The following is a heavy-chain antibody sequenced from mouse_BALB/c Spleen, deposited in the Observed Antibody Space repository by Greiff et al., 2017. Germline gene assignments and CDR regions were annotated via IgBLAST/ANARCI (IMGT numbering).Heavy chain of an antibody. CDR3: ARESYYGSSYEAWFAY. J-gene: IGHJ3*01. CDR1: GFSLTSYG. D-gene: IGHD1-1*01. Sequence: VKLVESGPGLVAPSQSLSITCTVSGFSLTSYGVHWVRQPPGKGLEWLGVIWAGGSTNYNSALMSRLSISKDNSKSQVFLKMNSLQTDDTAMYYCARESYYGSSYEAWFAYWGQGTLVTVSA. V-gene: IGHV2-9*02. CDR2: IWAGGST.